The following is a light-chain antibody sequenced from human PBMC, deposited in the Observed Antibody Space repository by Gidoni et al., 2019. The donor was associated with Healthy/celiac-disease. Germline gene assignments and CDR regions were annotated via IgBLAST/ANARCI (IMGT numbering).Light chain of an antibody. J-gene: IGKJ4*01. CDR1: QGISSY. Sequence: DIQLTQSPSFLSASVGDRVTITCRASQGISSYLAWYQQKPGKAPKVLIYAASTLQSGVPSRFSGSGSGTEFTLTISSLQPEDFATYYCQQLNSYPALTFXGXTKVEIK. V-gene: IGKV1-9*01. CDR2: AAS. CDR3: QQLNSYPALT.